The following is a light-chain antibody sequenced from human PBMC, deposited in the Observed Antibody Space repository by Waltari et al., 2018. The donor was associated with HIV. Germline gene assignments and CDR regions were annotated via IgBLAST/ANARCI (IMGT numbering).Light chain of an antibody. J-gene: IGLJ1*01. V-gene: IGLV1-47*01. CDR1: NSHNGSKD. Sequence: QSVLTQPPSASGTPAQRVTIPLSGSNSHNGSKDVYWFQHLPATAPKLLIYGTNQRRSGVPDRFSGSKSGTSASLAISGLRSDDEADYYCAAWDDTLSSYVFGTGTTVTV. CDR2: GTN. CDR3: AAWDDTLSSYV.